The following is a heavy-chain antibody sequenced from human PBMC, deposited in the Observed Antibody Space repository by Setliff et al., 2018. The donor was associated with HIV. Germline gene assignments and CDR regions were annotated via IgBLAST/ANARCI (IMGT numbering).Heavy chain of an antibody. CDR1: GGSISSTNW. D-gene: IGHD6-6*01. J-gene: IGHJ4*02. Sequence: PSETLSLTCAVSGGSISSTNWWSWVRQPPGKGLEWIGEISHGGSTYYNPSLKSRVTISVDTSKNQFSLKLSSVTAADTAVYYCARHDTEYSSYPIDYWGQGNLVTVSS. V-gene: IGHV4-4*02. CDR3: ARHDTEYSSYPIDY. CDR2: ISHGGST.